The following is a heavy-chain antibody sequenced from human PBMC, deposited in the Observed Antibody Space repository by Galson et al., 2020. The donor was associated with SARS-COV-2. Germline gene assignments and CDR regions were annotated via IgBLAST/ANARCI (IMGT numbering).Heavy chain of an antibody. CDR3: AKQVADDYDFWSGYYQGDHNYYYYGMDV. Sequence: GESLKISCAASGFTFSSYGMHWVRQAPGKGLEWVAVISYDGSNKYYADSVKGRFTISRDNSKNTLYLQMNSLRAEDTAVYYCAKQVADDYDFWSGYYQGDHNYYYYGMDVWGQGTTVTVSS. J-gene: IGHJ6*02. V-gene: IGHV3-30*18. D-gene: IGHD3-3*01. CDR2: ISYDGSNK. CDR1: GFTFSSYG.